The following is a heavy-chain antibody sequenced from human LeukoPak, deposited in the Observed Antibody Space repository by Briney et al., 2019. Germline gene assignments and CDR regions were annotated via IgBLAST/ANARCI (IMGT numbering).Heavy chain of an antibody. CDR2: IYYSGST. Sequence: SETLSFTCTVSGGSISSSSYYWGWIRQPPGKGLEWIGSIYYSGSTYYNPSLKSRVTISVDTSKNQFSLKLSSVTAADTAVYYCARHSYCSSTSCYFAYWGQGTLVTVSS. CDR1: GGSISSSSYY. CDR3: ARHSYCSSTSCYFAY. J-gene: IGHJ4*02. D-gene: IGHD2-2*01. V-gene: IGHV4-39*01.